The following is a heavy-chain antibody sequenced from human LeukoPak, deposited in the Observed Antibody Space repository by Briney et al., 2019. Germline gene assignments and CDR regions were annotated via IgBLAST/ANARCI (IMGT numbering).Heavy chain of an antibody. CDR1: GFSFGSYV. D-gene: IGHD1-26*01. Sequence: GGSLRLSCAASGFSFGSYVMHWVRQAPGKGLEYVSSISSNGVNTYYANSVKGRFTISRDNTKNTLHLQMGSLRAEDTAVYYCARGRSPTLGYFDLWGRGTLVTVSS. V-gene: IGHV3-64*01. J-gene: IGHJ2*01. CDR3: ARGRSPTLGYFDL. CDR2: ISSNGVNT.